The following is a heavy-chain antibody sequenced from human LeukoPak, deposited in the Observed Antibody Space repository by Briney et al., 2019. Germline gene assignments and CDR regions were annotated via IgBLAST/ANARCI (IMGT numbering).Heavy chain of an antibody. CDR2: ITGGHYPT. V-gene: IGHV3-23*01. D-gene: IGHD4-17*01. Sequence: GGSLRLSCAASGFTFNNYAMSWVRQAPGKGLEWVSSITGGHYPTYNTDSVKGRFTISRDNSKNTLYLQMNSLRADDTAVYYCTKDPNGDYVGAFDPWGQGTLVTVSS. CDR1: GFTFNNYA. CDR3: TKDPNGDYVGAFDP. J-gene: IGHJ5*02.